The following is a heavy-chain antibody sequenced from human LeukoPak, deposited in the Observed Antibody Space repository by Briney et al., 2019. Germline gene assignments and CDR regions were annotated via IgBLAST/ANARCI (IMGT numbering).Heavy chain of an antibody. V-gene: IGHV1-46*01. J-gene: IGHJ6*02. Sequence: ASVKVSCKASGYTFTSYYMHWVRQAPGQGLEWMGIINPSGGSTSYAQKFQGRVTMTRDTSTSTVYMELSSLRSEDTAVYYCASREIPSYDFWSGGNYYYGMDVWGQGTTVTVSS. CDR1: GYTFTSYY. CDR3: ASREIPSYDFWSGGNYYYGMDV. D-gene: IGHD3-3*01. CDR2: INPSGGST.